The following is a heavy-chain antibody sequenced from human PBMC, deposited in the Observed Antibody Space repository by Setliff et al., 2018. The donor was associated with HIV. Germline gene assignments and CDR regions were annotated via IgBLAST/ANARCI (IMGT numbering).Heavy chain of an antibody. J-gene: IGHJ4*02. CDR3: ARGLTWIQVSPDYFDY. D-gene: IGHD5-18*01. Sequence: PGGSLRLSCAASGFTFSSYSMNWVRQAPGKGLEWVSYIGSSSSTIYYADSVKGRFTISRDNAKKLLYLQMNSLRAEDTAVYYCARGLTWIQVSPDYFDYWGQGTLVTVSS. V-gene: IGHV3-48*04. CDR2: IGSSSSTI. CDR1: GFTFSSYS.